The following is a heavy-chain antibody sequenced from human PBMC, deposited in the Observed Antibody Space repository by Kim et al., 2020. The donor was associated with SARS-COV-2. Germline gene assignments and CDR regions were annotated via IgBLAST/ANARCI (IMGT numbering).Heavy chain of an antibody. CDR1: GGSISSGGYY. D-gene: IGHD3-10*01. V-gene: IGHV4-31*03. CDR3: ARDSGLWFGELSFDY. CDR2: IYYSGST. J-gene: IGHJ4*02. Sequence: SETLSLTCTVSGGSISSGGYYWSWIRQHPGKGLEWIGYIYYSGSTYYNPSLKSRVTISVDTSKNQFSLKLSSVTAADTAVYYCARDSGLWFGELSFDYWGQGTLVTVSS.